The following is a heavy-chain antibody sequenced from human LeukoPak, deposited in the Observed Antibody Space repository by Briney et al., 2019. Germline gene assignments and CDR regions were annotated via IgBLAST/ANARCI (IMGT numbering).Heavy chain of an antibody. J-gene: IGHJ4*02. D-gene: IGHD6-19*01. V-gene: IGHV3-48*03. CDR2: ISSSGSTI. Sequence: GGSLRLSCAASGFTFSSYEMNWVRQAPGKGLEWVSYISSSGSTIYYADSVKGRFTISRDNSKNTLYLQMNSLRAEDTAVYYCAKRRSVAGSPDYWGQGTLVTVSS. CDR3: AKRRSVAGSPDY. CDR1: GFTFSSYE.